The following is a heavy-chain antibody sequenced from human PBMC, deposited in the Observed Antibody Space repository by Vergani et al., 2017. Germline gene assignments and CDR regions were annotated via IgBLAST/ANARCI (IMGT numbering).Heavy chain of an antibody. J-gene: IGHJ4*02. CDR2: IDWDDDK. Sequence: QVTLKESGPALVKPTQTLTLTCTFSGFSLSTSGMRVSXIRQPPGKALEWLGRIDWDDDKFYSTYLKTRLTISKDTSKNQVVLTMTNMDPVDTATYYCARTGYGGNSVFDYWGQGTLVTVSS. V-gene: IGHV2-70*04. D-gene: IGHD4-23*01. CDR1: GFSLSTSGMR. CDR3: ARTGYGGNSVFDY.